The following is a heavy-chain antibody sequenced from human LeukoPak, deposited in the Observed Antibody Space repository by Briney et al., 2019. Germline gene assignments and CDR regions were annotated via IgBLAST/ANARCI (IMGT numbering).Heavy chain of an antibody. J-gene: IGHJ4*02. D-gene: IGHD2-15*01. CDR2: ISSSSSTI. CDR3: ASVPTLVVVAATPDY. Sequence: GGSLRLSCAASGFTFSSYSMNWVRQAPGKGLEWVSYISSSSSTIYYADSVKGRFTISRDNAKNSLYLQMNSLRAEDTAVYYCASVPTLVVVAATPDYWGQGTLVTVSS. CDR1: GFTFSSYS. V-gene: IGHV3-48*04.